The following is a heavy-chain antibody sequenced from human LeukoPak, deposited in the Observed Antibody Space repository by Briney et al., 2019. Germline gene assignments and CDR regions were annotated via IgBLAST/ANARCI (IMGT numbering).Heavy chain of an antibody. CDR2: IYPGDSDT. Sequence: KPGGSLGISCQGSGSPFSSYWIGWVRQLPGKGLEWMGIIYPGDSDTRYSPSLQGQVTISVDTSIGTAYLQWSSLKASDTAIYYCARQNDFRLDYWGQGTLVTVSS. J-gene: IGHJ4*02. CDR1: GSPFSSYW. V-gene: IGHV5-51*01. D-gene: IGHD3-3*01. CDR3: ARQNDFRLDY.